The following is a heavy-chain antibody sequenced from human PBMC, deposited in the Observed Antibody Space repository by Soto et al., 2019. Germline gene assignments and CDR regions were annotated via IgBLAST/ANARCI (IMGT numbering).Heavy chain of an antibody. CDR3: ARVSTPYGDYAWGDNWFDP. CDR1: GGSISSGGYS. V-gene: IGHV4-30-2*01. D-gene: IGHD4-17*01. CDR2: IYHSGST. Sequence: PSETLSLTCAVSGGSISSGGYSWSWIRQPPGKGLEWIGYIYHSGSTYYNPSLKSRVTISVDRSKNQFSLKLSSVTAADTAVYYCARVSTPYGDYAWGDNWFDPWGQGTLVTVSS. J-gene: IGHJ5*02.